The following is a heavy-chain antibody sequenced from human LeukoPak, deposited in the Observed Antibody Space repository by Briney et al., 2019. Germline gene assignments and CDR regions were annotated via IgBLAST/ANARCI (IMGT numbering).Heavy chain of an antibody. D-gene: IGHD6-6*01. CDR1: GYTFTSYD. Sequence: ASVKVSCKASGYTFTSYDINWVRQATGQGLEWMGWMNPNSGNTGYAQKFQGRVTITRNTSISTAYMELSSLRSEDTAVYYCARSHRARRDYYMDVWGKGTTVTVSS. V-gene: IGHV1-8*03. J-gene: IGHJ6*03. CDR2: MNPNSGNT. CDR3: ARSHRARRDYYMDV.